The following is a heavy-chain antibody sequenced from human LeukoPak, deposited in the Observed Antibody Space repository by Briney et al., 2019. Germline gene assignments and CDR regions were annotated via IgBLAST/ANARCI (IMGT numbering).Heavy chain of an antibody. J-gene: IGHJ4*02. CDR2: IYSGDNT. D-gene: IGHD6-13*01. CDR1: GFTVSSNY. Sequence: GGSLRLSCAASGFTVSSNYMGWVRQAPGKGLEWVSVIYSGDNTYYADSVKGRFTISRDNSRNTMDLQMNSLRAEDTAVYYCARCDSSSWYGIDYWGQGTLVTVSS. CDR3: ARCDSSSWYGIDY. V-gene: IGHV3-53*01.